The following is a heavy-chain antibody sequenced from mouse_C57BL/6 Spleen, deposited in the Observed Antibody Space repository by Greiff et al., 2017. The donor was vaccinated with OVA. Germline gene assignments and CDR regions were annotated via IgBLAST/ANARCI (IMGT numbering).Heavy chain of an antibody. CDR1: GYSITSGYY. D-gene: IGHD1-1*02. CDR3: ATEGLYGPDY. CDR2: ISYDGSN. J-gene: IGHJ2*01. V-gene: IGHV3-6*01. Sequence: EVKLQESGPGLVKPSQSLSLTCSVTGYSITSGYYWNWIRQFPGNKLEWMGYISYDGSNNYNPSLKNRISITRDTSKNQFFLKLNSVTTEDTATYYCATEGLYGPDYWGQGTTLTVSS.